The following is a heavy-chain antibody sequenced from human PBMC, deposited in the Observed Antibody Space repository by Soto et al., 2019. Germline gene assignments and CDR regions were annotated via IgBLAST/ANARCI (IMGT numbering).Heavy chain of an antibody. CDR2: INDDGSTT. J-gene: IGHJ4*02. D-gene: IGHD3-10*01. CDR1: GLPFSTSW. Sequence: GGSLRLSCGTSGLPFSTSWVYWVRQPPGKGLVWVSRINDDGSTTTYADSVKGRFTISRDNAKNTLFMQMDSLRAEDMGVYYCARGNYGPDYWGQGTLVTVSS. CDR3: ARGNYGPDY. V-gene: IGHV3-74*03.